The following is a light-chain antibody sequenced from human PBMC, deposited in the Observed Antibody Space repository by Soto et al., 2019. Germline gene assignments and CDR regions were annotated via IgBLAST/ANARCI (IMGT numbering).Light chain of an antibody. CDR3: QQFFSSPPRLA. V-gene: IGKV4-1*01. CDR2: WAS. J-gene: IGKJ4*01. Sequence: DIVMTQSPDSLSVSLGERATINCKSSQSDFSSNKNLVSWYQQKPGQPPKLLVYWASTRESGVPDRFSGSGSGTDFTLTISSLQAEDVAVYYCQQFFSSPPRLAFGGGTKVEIK. CDR1: QSDFSSNKNL.